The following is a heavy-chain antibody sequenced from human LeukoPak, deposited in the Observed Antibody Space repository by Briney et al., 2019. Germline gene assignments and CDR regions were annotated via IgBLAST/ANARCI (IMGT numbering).Heavy chain of an antibody. CDR1: AGSFSGYY. V-gene: IGHV4-34*01. Sequence: SETLSLTCAVYAGSFSGYYWSWIRQPPGKGLEWIGEINHSGSTNYNPSLKSRVTISVDTSKNQFSLKLSSVTAADTAVYYFARSGDIVVVVAATGAFDIWGQGTMVTVSS. J-gene: IGHJ3*02. CDR3: ARSGDIVVVVAATGAFDI. D-gene: IGHD2-15*01. CDR2: INHSGST.